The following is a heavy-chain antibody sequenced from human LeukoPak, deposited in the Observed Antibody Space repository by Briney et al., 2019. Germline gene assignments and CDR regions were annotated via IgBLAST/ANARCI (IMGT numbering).Heavy chain of an antibody. J-gene: IGHJ4*02. Sequence: PGGSLRLSCAASGFTFSSYGMSWVRQAPGKGLEWVSAISGSGGSTYYADSVKGRFTISRDNSKNTLYLQMNSLRAEDTAVYYCARDWRYHDYSNYLFHWGQGTLVTVSS. CDR3: ARDWRYHDYSNYLFH. CDR1: GFTFSSYG. V-gene: IGHV3-23*01. CDR2: ISGSGGST. D-gene: IGHD4-11*01.